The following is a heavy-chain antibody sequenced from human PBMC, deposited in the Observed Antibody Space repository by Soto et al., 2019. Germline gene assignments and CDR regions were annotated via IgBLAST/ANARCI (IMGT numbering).Heavy chain of an antibody. D-gene: IGHD1-7*01. CDR3: AGTTSHQWYYMDV. CDR2: IYHSGST. Sequence: PSETLSLTCAVSGGSISSSNWWSWVRQPPGKGLEWIGEIYHSGSTNYNPSLKSRVTISVDKSKNQFSLKLSSVTAADTAVYYCAGTTSHQWYYMDVWGKGTTVTVSS. CDR1: GGSISSSNW. V-gene: IGHV4-4*02. J-gene: IGHJ6*03.